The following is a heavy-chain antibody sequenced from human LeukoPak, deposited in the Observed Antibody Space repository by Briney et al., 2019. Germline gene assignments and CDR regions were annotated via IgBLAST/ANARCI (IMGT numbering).Heavy chain of an antibody. D-gene: IGHD6-13*01. CDR1: GFTFSSYG. CDR3: AAAAGQGYFQH. V-gene: IGHV3-30*03. CDR2: ISYDGSNK. J-gene: IGHJ1*01. Sequence: GGSLRLSCAASGFTFSSYGMHWVRQAPGKGLEWVAVISYDGSNKYYADSVKGRFTISRDNSKNTLYLQMNSLRAEDTAVYYCAAAAGQGYFQHWGQGTLVTVSS.